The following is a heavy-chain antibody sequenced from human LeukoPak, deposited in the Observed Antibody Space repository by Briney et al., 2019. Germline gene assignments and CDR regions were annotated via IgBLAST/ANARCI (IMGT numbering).Heavy chain of an antibody. Sequence: ASVKVSCKASGCTFTSYGISWVRQAPGQGLEWMGWISAYNGNTNYAQKLQGRVTMTTDTSTSTAYMELRSLRSDDTAVYYCARVDGIVVVPAAQFDYWGQGTLVTVSS. J-gene: IGHJ4*02. CDR2: ISAYNGNT. CDR3: ARVDGIVVVPAAQFDY. CDR1: GCTFTSYG. D-gene: IGHD2-2*01. V-gene: IGHV1-18*01.